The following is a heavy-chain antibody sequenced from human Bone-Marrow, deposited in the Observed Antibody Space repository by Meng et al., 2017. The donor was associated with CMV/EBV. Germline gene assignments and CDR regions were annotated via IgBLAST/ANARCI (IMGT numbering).Heavy chain of an antibody. J-gene: IGHJ6*02. D-gene: IGHD1-26*01. CDR2: INPNSGGT. CDR1: AYTFTGYY. Sequence: CTGSAYTFTGYYMHWVRQAPGQGLEWMGWINPNSGGTNYAQKFQGRVTMTRDTSISTAYMELSRLRSDDTAVYYCASARVGATYYYYYYGMDVWGQGTTVTVSS. V-gene: IGHV1-2*02. CDR3: ASARVGATYYYYYYGMDV.